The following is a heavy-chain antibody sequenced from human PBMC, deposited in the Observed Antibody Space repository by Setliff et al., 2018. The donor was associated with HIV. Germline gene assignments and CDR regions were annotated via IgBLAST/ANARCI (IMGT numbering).Heavy chain of an antibody. V-gene: IGHV4-38-2*02. CDR2: INHSGDT. J-gene: IGHJ4*02. Sequence: LSLTCTVSGYSINNGLYWAWIRQPPGKELEWIGSINHSGDTYYTPSLTSRVTVSVDTSNNQFSLKLTSVTAADTAVYFCARQPPLSVLQVWLDDYWGQGRLVTVSS. CDR1: GYSINNGLY. D-gene: IGHD3-16*01. CDR3: ARQPPLSVLQVWLDDY.